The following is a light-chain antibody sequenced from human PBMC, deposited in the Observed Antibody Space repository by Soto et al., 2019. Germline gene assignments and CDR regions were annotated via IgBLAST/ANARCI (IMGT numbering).Light chain of an antibody. CDR2: EVN. Sequence: QSALTQPPSASGSPGQSVTISCTGTSSDVGAYNYVSWYQQYPGKAPNLMIYEVNKRPAGVPDRFSGSKSGKTASLTVSGLQPEEEAGYHCTSYAGINIWVFGGGTKVTVL. V-gene: IGLV2-8*01. J-gene: IGLJ3*02. CDR1: SSDVGAYNY. CDR3: TSYAGINIWV.